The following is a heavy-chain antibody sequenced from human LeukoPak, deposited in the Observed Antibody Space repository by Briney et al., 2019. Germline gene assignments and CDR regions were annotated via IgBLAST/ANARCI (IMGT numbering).Heavy chain of an antibody. V-gene: IGHV3-20*04. Sequence: GGSLRLSCAASGFTFDDYGMSWVGQAPGRGLDGVSGINWIGGRKGYADSVKGRFTISRDNAKNCLYLQMNSLRAEDRALYYCARDGNYYDSSGYKGDFDYWGQGTLVTVSS. CDR2: INWIGGRK. D-gene: IGHD3-22*01. CDR3: ARDGNYYDSSGYKGDFDY. J-gene: IGHJ4*02. CDR1: GFTFDDYG.